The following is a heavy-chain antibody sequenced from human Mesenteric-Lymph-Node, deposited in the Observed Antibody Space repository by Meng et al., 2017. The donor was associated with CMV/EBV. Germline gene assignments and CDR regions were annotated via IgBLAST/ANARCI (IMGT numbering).Heavy chain of an antibody. D-gene: IGHD1-1*01. Sequence: GGSLRLSCTVSGGSISSYYWSWIRQPPGKGLEWVSSIGGTPFYTYYANSVEGRFTISRDNSKYTLNLEMNSLRAEDTAIYYCARDHSEAYNWGSHHYSPWPYWGQGTLVTVSS. J-gene: IGHJ1*01. CDR2: IGGTPFYT. CDR3: ARDHSEAYNWGSHHYSPWPY. CDR1: GGSISSYY. V-gene: IGHV3-23*01.